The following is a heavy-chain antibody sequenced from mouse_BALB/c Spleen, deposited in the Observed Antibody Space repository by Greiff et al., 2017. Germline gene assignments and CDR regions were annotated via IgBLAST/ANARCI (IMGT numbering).Heavy chain of an antibody. CDR1: GYSITSGYY. CDR3: ARGGGYGNYDY. V-gene: IGHV3-6*02. D-gene: IGHD2-1*01. Sequence: EVQLQQSGPGLVKPSQSLSLTCSVTGYSITSGYYWNWIRQFPGNKLEWMGYISYDGSNNYNPSLKNRISITRDTSKNQFFLKLNSVTTEDTATYYCARGGGYGNYDYWGQGTTLTVSS. J-gene: IGHJ2*01. CDR2: ISYDGSN.